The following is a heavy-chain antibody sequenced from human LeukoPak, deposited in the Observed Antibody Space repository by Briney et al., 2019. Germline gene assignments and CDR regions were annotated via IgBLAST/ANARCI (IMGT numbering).Heavy chain of an antibody. J-gene: IGHJ3*02. CDR3: ARDFLNAIDI. D-gene: IGHD2/OR15-2a*01. CDR2: ISSSSSYI. V-gene: IGHV3-21*01. CDR1: GFTFSSST. Sequence: GGSLRLSCAASGFTFSSSTMTWVRQSPGKGLEWVSSISSSSSYIYYADSVKGRFIISRDNAKNSLYLQMNSLRAEDTAVFYCARDFLNAIDIWGQGTMVTVSS.